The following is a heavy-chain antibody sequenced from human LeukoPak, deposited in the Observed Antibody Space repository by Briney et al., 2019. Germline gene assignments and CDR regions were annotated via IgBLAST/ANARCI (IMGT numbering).Heavy chain of an antibody. CDR2: IYTSGST. Sequence: SETLSLTCTVSGGSISSYYWSWIRQPAGKGLEWIGRIYTSGSTNYNPSLKSRVTMSVDTSKNQFSLKLSSVTAADTAVYYCARGSGSYCVPDDAFDIWGQGTMVTVSS. D-gene: IGHD1-26*01. J-gene: IGHJ3*02. V-gene: IGHV4-4*07. CDR1: GGSISSYY. CDR3: ARGSGSYCVPDDAFDI.